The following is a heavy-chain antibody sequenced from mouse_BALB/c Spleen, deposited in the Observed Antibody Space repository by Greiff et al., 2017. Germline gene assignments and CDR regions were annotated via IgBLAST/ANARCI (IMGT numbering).Heavy chain of an antibody. D-gene: IGHD2-1*01. CDR1: GYTFTSYW. Sequence: QVQLQQSGAELAKPGASVKMSCKASGYTFTSYWMHWVKQRPGQGLEWIGYINPSTGYTEYNQKFKDKATLTADKSSSTAYMQLSSLTSEDSAVYFCARSSYYGPPGDYWGQGTTLTVSS. V-gene: IGHV1-7*01. CDR3: ARSSYYGPPGDY. CDR2: INPSTGYT. J-gene: IGHJ2*01.